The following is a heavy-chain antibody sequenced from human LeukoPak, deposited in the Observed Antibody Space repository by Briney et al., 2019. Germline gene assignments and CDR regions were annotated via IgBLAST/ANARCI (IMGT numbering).Heavy chain of an antibody. CDR2: IYYSGST. Sequence: SETLSLTCTVSGGSISSSSYYWGWIRQPPGKGLEWIGSIYYSGSTYYNPSLKSRVTMSVDTSKNQFSLKLSSVTAADTAVYYCAREDGYIYYFDYWGQGTLVTVSS. CDR3: AREDGYIYYFDY. V-gene: IGHV4-39*07. D-gene: IGHD5-24*01. CDR1: GGSISSSSYY. J-gene: IGHJ4*02.